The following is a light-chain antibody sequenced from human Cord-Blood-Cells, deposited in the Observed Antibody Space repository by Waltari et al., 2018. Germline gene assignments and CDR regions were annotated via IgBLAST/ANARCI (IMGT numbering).Light chain of an antibody. CDR3: MQALQTPIT. V-gene: IGKV2-28*01. CDR2: LGS. CDR1: QSLLHINGYNY. J-gene: IGKJ5*01. Sequence: DIVMTQSPLSLPVTPGEPASISCRSSQSLLHINGYNYLDWYLQKPGQSPQLLIYLGSNRASGVPDRFSGSGSVTDFTLKISRVEAEDVGVYYCMQALQTPITFGQGTRLEIK.